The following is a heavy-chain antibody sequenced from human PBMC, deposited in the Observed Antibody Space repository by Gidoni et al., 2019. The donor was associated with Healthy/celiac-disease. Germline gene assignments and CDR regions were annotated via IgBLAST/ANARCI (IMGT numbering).Heavy chain of an antibody. J-gene: IGHJ6*02. CDR1: GFTFSSYS. V-gene: IGHV3-21*01. CDR3: ARDRSPDYDFWSGYPSLHYYYGMDV. D-gene: IGHD3-3*01. CDR2: ISSSSSYI. Sequence: EVQLVESGGGLVKPGGSLRLSCAASGFTFSSYSMNWVRQAPGKGLEWVSSISSSSSYIYYADSVKGRFTISRDNAKNSLYLQMNSLRAEDTAVYYCARDRSPDYDFWSGYPSLHYYYGMDVWGQGTTVTVSS.